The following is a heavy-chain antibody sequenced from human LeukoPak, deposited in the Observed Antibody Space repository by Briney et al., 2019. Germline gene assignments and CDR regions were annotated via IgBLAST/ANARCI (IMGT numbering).Heavy chain of an antibody. CDR1: GGSISSGGYY. J-gene: IGHJ4*02. D-gene: IGHD6-19*01. CDR2: IYYSGST. Sequence: SETLSLTCTVSGGSISSGGYYWSWIRQHPGKGLEWIGYIYYSGSTYYNPSLKSRVTISVDRSKNQFSLKLSSVTAADTAVYYCARARALQQWLGGYFDYWGQGTLVTVSS. CDR3: ARARALQQWLGGYFDY. V-gene: IGHV4-31*03.